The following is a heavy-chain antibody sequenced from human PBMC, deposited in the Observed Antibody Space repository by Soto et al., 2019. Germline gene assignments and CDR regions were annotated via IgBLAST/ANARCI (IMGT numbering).Heavy chain of an antibody. CDR3: ARYSYGSDYYFDE. CDR1: GGSIKSYY. V-gene: IGHV4-59*01. D-gene: IGHD3-10*01. Sequence: SETLSLTCTVSGGSIKSYYWSWIRQPPGKGLEWIGSIYYSGSSNSGPSLKSRVTMSVDTSKNQFSLKLSAVIAADTAMYYCARYSYGSDYYFDEWGQGTLVTVSS. CDR2: IYYSGSS. J-gene: IGHJ4*02.